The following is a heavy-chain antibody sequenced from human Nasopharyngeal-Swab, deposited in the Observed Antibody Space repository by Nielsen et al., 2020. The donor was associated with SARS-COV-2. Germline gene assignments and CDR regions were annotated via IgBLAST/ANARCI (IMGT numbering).Heavy chain of an antibody. CDR3: ARDDYDYVWGSYRNDY. Sequence: GGSLRLSCAASGFTFSSYAMHWVRQAPGKGLEWVAVISSDGSNKYYADSVKGRFTISRDNSKNTLYLQMNSLRAEDTAVYYCARDDYDYVWGSYRNDYWGQGTLVTVSS. D-gene: IGHD3-16*02. V-gene: IGHV3-30*04. J-gene: IGHJ4*02. CDR1: GFTFSSYA. CDR2: ISSDGSNK.